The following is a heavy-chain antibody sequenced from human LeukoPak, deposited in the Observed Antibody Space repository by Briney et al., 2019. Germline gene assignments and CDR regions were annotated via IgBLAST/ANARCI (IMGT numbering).Heavy chain of an antibody. Sequence: GRSLRLSCAASGFTFSSYGMHWVRQAPGKGLEWVAVIWYDGSNKYYADSVKGRFTISRDNSKNTLYLQMNSLRAEDTAVYYCASLQTDPTIVNGFWGQGTLVTVSS. V-gene: IGHV3-33*01. CDR3: ASLQTDPTIVNGF. J-gene: IGHJ4*02. CDR2: IWYDGSNK. CDR1: GFTFSSYG. D-gene: IGHD5-24*01.